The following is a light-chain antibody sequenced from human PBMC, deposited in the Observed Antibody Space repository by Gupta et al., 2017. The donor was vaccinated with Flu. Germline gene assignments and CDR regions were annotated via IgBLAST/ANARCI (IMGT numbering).Light chain of an antibody. V-gene: IGKV3-20*01. CDR3: QQYGSSPYT. CDR2: GAS. CDR1: QSVSSTY. J-gene: IGKJ2*01. Sequence: DIVLTQSPGTLSLSPGERVTLSCRASQSVSSTYLAWYQQKPGQAPRLLIYGASTRATGIPDRFSGSGSGTDFTLTISRLEPEDFAVYYCQQYGSSPYTFGQGTKLEIK.